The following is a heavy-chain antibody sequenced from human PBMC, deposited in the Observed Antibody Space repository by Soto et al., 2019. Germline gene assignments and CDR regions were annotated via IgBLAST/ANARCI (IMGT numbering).Heavy chain of an antibody. CDR1: GFTFSSYG. D-gene: IGHD2-21*02. J-gene: IGHJ4*02. V-gene: IGHV3-30*03. CDR3: ARMAYCGADCYYYFEY. CDR2: ISYDGSNK. Sequence: PGGSLRLSCAASGFTFSSYGMHWVRQAPGKGLEWVAVISYDGSNKYYADSVKGRFTISRDNSKNTLYLQMNSLRAEDTAVYYCARMAYCGADCYYYFEYWGQGALVTVSS.